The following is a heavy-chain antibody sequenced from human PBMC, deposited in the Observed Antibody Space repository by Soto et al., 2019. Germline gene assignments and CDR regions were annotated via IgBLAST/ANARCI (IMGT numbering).Heavy chain of an antibody. Sequence: GGSLRLSCAASGFTFSSYAMSWVRQAPGKGLEWVSAISGSGGSTYYADSVKGRFTISRDNSKNTLYLQMNSLRAEDTAVYYCAKEYYYDSSGYCPFDYWGQGTLVTVSS. D-gene: IGHD3-22*01. CDR3: AKEYYYDSSGYCPFDY. V-gene: IGHV3-23*01. CDR2: ISGSGGST. J-gene: IGHJ4*02. CDR1: GFTFSSYA.